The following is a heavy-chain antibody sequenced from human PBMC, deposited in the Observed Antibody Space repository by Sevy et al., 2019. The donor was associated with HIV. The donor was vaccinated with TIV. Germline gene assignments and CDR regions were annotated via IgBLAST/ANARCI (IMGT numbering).Heavy chain of an antibody. CDR1: GFIFSSYV. Sequence: GGSLRLSCAASGFIFSSYVMSWVRQAPGKGLEWVSTISGHGGSTYYAATVKGRFTISRDNSNNMTELQMNSPMDEDTAVCYCAGGFWSGFDYWGQGTLVTVSS. CDR2: ISGHGGST. D-gene: IGHD3-3*01. V-gene: IGHV3-23*01. CDR3: AGGFWSGFDY. J-gene: IGHJ4*02.